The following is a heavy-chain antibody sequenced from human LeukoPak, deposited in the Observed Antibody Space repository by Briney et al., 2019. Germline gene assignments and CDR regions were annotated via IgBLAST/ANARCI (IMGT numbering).Heavy chain of an antibody. J-gene: IGHJ4*02. CDR1: DFTFSSCA. D-gene: IGHD3-10*01. CDR2: ISDAGDTT. V-gene: IGHV3-23*01. CDR3: AKGNSGSYYKVIDY. Sequence: PGGSLRVSCAASDFTFSSCAMGWVRQAPGKGMEWVSGISDAGDTTYYADSVKGRFTISRDNFKNTLYLQMDSLRADDTALYYCAKGNSGSYYKVIDYWVQGTLVTVSS.